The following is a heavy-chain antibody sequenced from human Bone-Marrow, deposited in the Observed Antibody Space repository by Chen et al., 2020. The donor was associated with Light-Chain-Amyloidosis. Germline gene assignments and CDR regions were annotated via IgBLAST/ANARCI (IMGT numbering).Heavy chain of an antibody. Sequence: QVQLQESGPGLVKPSETLSLTCTVSGDSISDYYWSWIRQSPGKALEWIGYMYHSGSTNYNPSLKSRVTISVDTSRTQLSLKLSSVTAADTAVYYCARSGTYDVALYDHWGPGTLVTVS. CDR2: MYHSGST. CDR3: ARSGTYDVALYDH. CDR1: GDSISDYY. J-gene: IGHJ4*02. V-gene: IGHV4-59*01. D-gene: IGHD1-26*01.